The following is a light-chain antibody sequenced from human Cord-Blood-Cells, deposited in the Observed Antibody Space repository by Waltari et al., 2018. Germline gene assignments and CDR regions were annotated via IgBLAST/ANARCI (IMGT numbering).Light chain of an antibody. J-gene: IGLJ3*02. CDR2: DVS. Sequence: QSALTPPASGSGCPGQPITLPCTGTGSDVGGYNYVSWYQQHPGKAPKLMIYDVSNRPSGFSNRFSGSTSGNTASLTTSGLQAEDEADYYCSSYTSSSTLVFGGGTKLTVL. CDR1: GSDVGGYNY. V-gene: IGLV2-14*01. CDR3: SSYTSSSTLV.